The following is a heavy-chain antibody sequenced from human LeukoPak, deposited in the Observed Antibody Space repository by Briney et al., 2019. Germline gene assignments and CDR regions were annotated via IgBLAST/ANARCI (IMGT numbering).Heavy chain of an antibody. CDR1: GGSISSGGYY. J-gene: IGHJ4*02. D-gene: IGHD5-18*01. CDR2: IYYSGST. Sequence: PSQTLSLTCTVSGGSISSGGYYWSWIRQHPGKGLEWIGYIYYSGSTNYNPSLKSRVTISVDTSKNQFSLKLSSVTAADTAVYYCARHLYSYGFSFDYWGQGTLVTVSS. V-gene: IGHV4-31*03. CDR3: ARHLYSYGFSFDY.